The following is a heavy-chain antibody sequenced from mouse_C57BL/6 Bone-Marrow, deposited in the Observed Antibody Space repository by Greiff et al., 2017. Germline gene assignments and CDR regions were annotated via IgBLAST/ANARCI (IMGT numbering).Heavy chain of an antibody. CDR1: GYTFTDYY. V-gene: IGHV1-19*01. CDR2: INPYNGGT. J-gene: IGHJ2*01. D-gene: IGHD4-1*01. Sequence: EVQLQQSGPVLVKPGASVKMSCKASGYTFTDYYMNWVKQSHGKSLEWIGVINPYNGGTSYNQKFKGKATLTVDKSSSTAYMELNSLTSEDSAVYYCARWSYLNWDYWGQGTTLAVSS. CDR3: ARWSYLNWDY.